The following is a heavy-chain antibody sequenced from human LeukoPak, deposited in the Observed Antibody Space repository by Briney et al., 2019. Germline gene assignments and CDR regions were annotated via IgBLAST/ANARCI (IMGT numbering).Heavy chain of an antibody. Sequence: PSETLSLTCTVSGGSISSYYWSWIRQPPGKGLEWIGYIYYSGSTNYNPSLKSRVTISVDTSKNQFSLKLSSVTAADTAVYYCARGDSSSWYEYYYYGMDVWGKGPRSPSPQ. D-gene: IGHD6-13*01. CDR2: IYYSGST. J-gene: IGHJ6*01. CDR3: ARGDSSSWYEYYYYGMDV. CDR1: GGSISSYY. V-gene: IGHV4-59*01.